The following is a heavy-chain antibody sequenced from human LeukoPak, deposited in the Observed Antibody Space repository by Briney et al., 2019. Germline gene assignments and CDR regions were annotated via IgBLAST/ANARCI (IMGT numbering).Heavy chain of an antibody. V-gene: IGHV4-31*03. D-gene: IGHD3-22*01. CDR2: IYYSGST. CDR1: GGSISSGGYY. Sequence: PSQTLSLTCTVSGGSISSGGYYWSWIRQHPGKGLEWIGYIYYSGSTYYNPSLKSRVTISVDTSKNQFSLKLSSVTAADTAVYYCAREIPSKERYYYGSSGSDAFDIWGQGTMVTVSS. CDR3: AREIPSKERYYYGSSGSDAFDI. J-gene: IGHJ3*02.